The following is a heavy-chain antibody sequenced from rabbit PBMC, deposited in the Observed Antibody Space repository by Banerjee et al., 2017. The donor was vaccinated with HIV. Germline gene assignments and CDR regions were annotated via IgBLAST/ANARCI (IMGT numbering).Heavy chain of an antibody. D-gene: IGHD4-2*01. CDR3: ARDRTADSKMFCL. J-gene: IGHJ4*01. CDR1: GFDFSSNA. Sequence: EESGGDLVKPGASLTLTCKASGFDFSSNAMCWVRQAPGKGPEWIACIYNGDGSTYYASWVNGRFTISRSTSLNTVTLQMTRLTAADTATYFCARDRTADSKMFCLWGPGTLVTVS. V-gene: IGHV1S47*01. CDR2: IYNGDGST.